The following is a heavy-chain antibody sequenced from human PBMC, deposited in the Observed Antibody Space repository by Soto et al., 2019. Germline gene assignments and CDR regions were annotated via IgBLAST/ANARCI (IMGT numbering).Heavy chain of an antibody. J-gene: IGHJ6*02. CDR1: GYSFSNYW. V-gene: IGHV5-51*01. Sequence: PGESLKISFKGSGYSFSNYWIGWVRQMPGKGLEWMGTIYPGDSDTRYSPSFQGQVTISADKSISTAYLQWSSLKASDTATYYCARLPQDYYYHGMDVWGQGTTVTVSS. CDR2: IYPGDSDT. CDR3: ARLPQDYYYHGMDV.